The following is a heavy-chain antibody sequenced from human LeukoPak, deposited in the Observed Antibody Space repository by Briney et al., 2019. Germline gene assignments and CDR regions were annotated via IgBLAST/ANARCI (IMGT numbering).Heavy chain of an antibody. V-gene: IGHV3-66*01. J-gene: IGHJ6*03. CDR1: GFTVSSNY. D-gene: IGHD2-8*02. Sequence: GGSLRLSCAASGFTVSSNYMSWVRQAPGKGLEWVSVIYSGGSTYYADSVKGRFTISRDNSKNTLYLQMNSLRAEDTAVYYCARGPLVDYYYYYMDVWGKGTTVTISS. CDR2: IYSGGST. CDR3: ARGPLVDYYYYYMDV.